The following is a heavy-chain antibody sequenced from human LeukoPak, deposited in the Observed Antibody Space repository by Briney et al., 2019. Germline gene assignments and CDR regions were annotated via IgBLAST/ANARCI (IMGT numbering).Heavy chain of an antibody. CDR2: IYYSGST. CDR3: ARGLYDSSGYSEVNWFDP. Sequence: SETLSLTCTVSGGSISSSSYYWGWIRQPPGKGLEWIGSIYYSGSTYYNPSLKSRVTISVDTSKNQFSLKLSSVTAADTAVYYCARGLYDSSGYSEVNWFDPWGQGTLVTVSS. D-gene: IGHD3-22*01. J-gene: IGHJ5*02. V-gene: IGHV4-39*01. CDR1: GGSISSSSYY.